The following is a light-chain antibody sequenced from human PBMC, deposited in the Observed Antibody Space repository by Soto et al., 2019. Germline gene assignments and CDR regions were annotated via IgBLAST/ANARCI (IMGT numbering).Light chain of an antibody. CDR2: DTF. V-gene: IGKV3-20*01. Sequence: EIVLTQSPGTLSLSPGERATLSCRASQSLNSNYLAWHQQKPGQAPRLLIYDTFSRATGIPDRFSGSGSGTDFTLTISRLEPEDFAVYFCPQYYYLITFGPGTRREIK. CDR3: PQYYYLIT. CDR1: QSLNSNY. J-gene: IGKJ5*01.